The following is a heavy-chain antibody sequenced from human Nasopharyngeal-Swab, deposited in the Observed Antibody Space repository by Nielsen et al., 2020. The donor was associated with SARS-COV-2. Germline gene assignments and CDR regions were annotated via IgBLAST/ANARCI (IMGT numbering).Heavy chain of an antibody. V-gene: IGHV3-48*03. CDR3: ARTFPRGVNSYGPGY. Sequence: GGPLRLSFAASGITFSSYELNWVRQAPGKGLEWVSYISSSGSTIYYADSVKARFTISRDNAKNSLYLQMTSLRAEDTAVYYCARTFPRGVNSYGPGYWGQGTLVTVSS. CDR1: GITFSSYE. D-gene: IGHD5-18*01. CDR2: ISSSGSTI. J-gene: IGHJ4*02.